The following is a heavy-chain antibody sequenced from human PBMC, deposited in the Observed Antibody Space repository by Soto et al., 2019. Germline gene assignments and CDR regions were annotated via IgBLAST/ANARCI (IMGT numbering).Heavy chain of an antibody. J-gene: IGHJ4*02. D-gene: IGHD6-19*01. CDR2: IYYSGST. CDR3: ARVDQWLGTSYFDS. CDR1: GDSITRYY. Sequence: PSETLSLTCTVSGDSITRYYWSWIRQPPGKGLEWIAFIYYSGSTNYNPSLKSRVTISVDTSKNQFSLKLTSVTAADTAVYYCARVDQWLGTSYFDSWGRGTLLTVSS. V-gene: IGHV4-59*01.